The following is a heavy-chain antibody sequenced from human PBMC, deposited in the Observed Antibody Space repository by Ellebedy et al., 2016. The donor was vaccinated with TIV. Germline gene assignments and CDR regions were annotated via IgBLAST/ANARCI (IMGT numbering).Heavy chain of an antibody. Sequence: GGSLRLSCAASGFTFSSYSMNWVRQAPGKGLEWVSSISSSSSYIYYADSVKGRFTISRDNAKNTLYLQMNSLRAEDTAVYYCAKVRGPLAAAGTLDYWGQGTLVTVSS. V-gene: IGHV3-21*04. CDR2: ISSSSSYI. J-gene: IGHJ4*02. CDR3: AKVRGPLAAAGTLDY. CDR1: GFTFSSYS. D-gene: IGHD6-13*01.